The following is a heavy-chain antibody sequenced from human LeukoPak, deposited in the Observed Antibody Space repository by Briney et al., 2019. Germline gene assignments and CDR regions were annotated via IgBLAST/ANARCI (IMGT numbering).Heavy chain of an antibody. CDR1: GFTFSSYS. V-gene: IGHV3-21*06. D-gene: IGHD1-26*01. CDR3: VRVRGDSGSYYVDY. Sequence: PGGSLRLSCAASGFTFSSYSMNWVRQAPAKGLEWVSSISSSSTYIYYADSVKGRFTISRDNAKNPLYLQMNSLRAEDTAVYYCVRVRGDSGSYYVDYWGQGTLVTVSS. J-gene: IGHJ4*02. CDR2: ISSSSTYI.